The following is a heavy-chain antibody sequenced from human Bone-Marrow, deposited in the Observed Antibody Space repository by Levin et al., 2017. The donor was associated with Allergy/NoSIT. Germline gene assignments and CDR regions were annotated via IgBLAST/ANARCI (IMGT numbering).Heavy chain of an antibody. Sequence: PSETLSLTCSVSGASVTNDIFYWSWIRQSPGGRLEWIGYTYYNGGAVYNPSLRSRVAISVDASKNQFSLTLSFVTAGDAAVYVCARRYGGMDVWGRGTAVTVSS. D-gene: IGHD3-16*01. CDR2: TYYNGGA. V-gene: IGHV4-61*01. CDR3: ARRYGGMDV. CDR1: GASVTNDIFY. J-gene: IGHJ6*02.